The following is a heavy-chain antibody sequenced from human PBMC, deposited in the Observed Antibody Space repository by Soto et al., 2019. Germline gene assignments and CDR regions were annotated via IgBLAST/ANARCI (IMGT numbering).Heavy chain of an antibody. D-gene: IGHD1-26*01. Sequence: ASVKVSCKASGGSLSNYGISWVRQAPGQGLEWMGGIIPVFGTANYAQKFQGRVTITADESTSTAYMELSSLRSEDTAVYYCARDQPVGATLNYYYYGMDVWGQGTTVTVSS. CDR2: IIPVFGTA. CDR3: ARDQPVGATLNYYYYGMDV. CDR1: GGSLSNYG. J-gene: IGHJ6*02. V-gene: IGHV1-69*13.